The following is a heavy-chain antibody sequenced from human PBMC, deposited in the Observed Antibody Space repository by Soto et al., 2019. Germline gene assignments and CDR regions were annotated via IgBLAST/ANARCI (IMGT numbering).Heavy chain of an antibody. Sequence: QVRLVESGGGVVQPGGSLRLSCAASGFDFYNYSMHWVRQAPGKGLEWVAIMSMDGTQKYYTVSVKGRFTISRDNSKRMFFLQMGSLRPEDTAVYFCARELVPYVDFYYGMDVLVEWTTVTVSS. CDR1: GFDFYNYS. D-gene: IGHD3-10*02. CDR2: MSMDGTQK. J-gene: IGHJ6*04. CDR3: ARELVPYVDFYYGMDV. V-gene: IGHV3-30-3*01.